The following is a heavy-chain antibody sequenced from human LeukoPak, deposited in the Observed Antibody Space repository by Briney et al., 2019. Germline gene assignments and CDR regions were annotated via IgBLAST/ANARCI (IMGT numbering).Heavy chain of an antibody. CDR1: GYTFTSYY. Sequence: GASVKVSCKASGYTFTSYYMHWVRQAPGQGLEWMGIINPSGAIDYAQKFQGRVTMTRDTSTSTVYMELSSLRSEDTAVYYCARGLQLGNNWFDPWGQGTLVTVSS. CDR3: ARGLQLGNNWFDP. V-gene: IGHV1-46*01. CDR2: INPSGAI. D-gene: IGHD7-27*01. J-gene: IGHJ5*02.